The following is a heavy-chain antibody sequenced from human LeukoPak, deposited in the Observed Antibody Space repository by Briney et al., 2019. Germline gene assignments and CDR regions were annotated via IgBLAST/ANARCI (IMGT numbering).Heavy chain of an antibody. V-gene: IGHV4-39*07. J-gene: IGHJ4*02. CDR3: ARDRGISGGIDY. CDR1: GGSISSSSYY. CDR2: IYYSGST. D-gene: IGHD2-15*01. Sequence: SETLSLTCTVSGGSISSSSYYWGWIRQPPGKGLEWIGSIYYSGSTYYNPSLKSRVSISVDTSKNQFSLKLSSVTAADTAVYYCARDRGISGGIDYWGQGTLVTVSS.